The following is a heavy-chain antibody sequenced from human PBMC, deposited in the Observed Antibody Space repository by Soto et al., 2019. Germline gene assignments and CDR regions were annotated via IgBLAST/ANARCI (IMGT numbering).Heavy chain of an antibody. J-gene: IGHJ5*02. CDR3: ARTSGIRWFDP. CDR1: GYTFTNYG. Sequence: ASVKVSCKASGYTFTNYGISWVRQAPGQGLEWMGWINTYNGNTNYAQKLQGRVTMTTDTSTSTAYMELRSLRSDDTAVYYCARTSGIRWFDPWGQGTLVTVSS. CDR2: INTYNGNT. D-gene: IGHD3-3*02. V-gene: IGHV1-18*01.